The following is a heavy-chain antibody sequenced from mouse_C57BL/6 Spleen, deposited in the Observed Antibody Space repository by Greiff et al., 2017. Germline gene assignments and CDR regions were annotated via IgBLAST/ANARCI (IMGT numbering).Heavy chain of an antibody. J-gene: IGHJ2*01. D-gene: IGHD2-3*01. CDR1: GYTFTDYY. CDR2: INPNNGGT. CDR3: ASLYDGYLYFDY. Sequence: EVQLQQSGPELVKPGASVKISCKASGYTFTDYYMNWVKQSHGKSLEWIGDINPNNGGTSYNQKFKGKATLTVDKSSSTAYMELRSLTSEDSAVYYCASLYDGYLYFDYWGQGTTLTVSS. V-gene: IGHV1-26*01.